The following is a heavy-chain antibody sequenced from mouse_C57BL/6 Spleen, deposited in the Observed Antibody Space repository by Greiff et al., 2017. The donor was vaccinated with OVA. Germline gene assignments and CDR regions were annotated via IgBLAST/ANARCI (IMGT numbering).Heavy chain of an antibody. Sequence: VQLQQPGAELVKPGASVKLSCKASGYTFTSYWMHWVKQRPGQGLEWIGMIHPNSGSTNYNEKFKSKATLTVDKSSSTAYMQLSSLTSEDSAVYYCARENYYGSHAMDYWGQGTSVTVSS. CDR3: ARENYYGSHAMDY. D-gene: IGHD1-1*01. V-gene: IGHV1-64*01. CDR1: GYTFTSYW. J-gene: IGHJ4*01. CDR2: IHPNSGST.